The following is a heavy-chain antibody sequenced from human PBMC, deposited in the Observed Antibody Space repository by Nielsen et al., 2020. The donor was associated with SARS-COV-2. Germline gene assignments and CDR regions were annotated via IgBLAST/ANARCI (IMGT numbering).Heavy chain of an antibody. Sequence: GGSLRLSCAASGFIVTNNYMSWVRQAPGKGLEWVSTIYSGGDTNYADSVKGRFTISRHKSKNTLYLQMNSLRPEDTAVYYCATGIEVAGMVWDYWGQGALVTVSS. J-gene: IGHJ4*02. V-gene: IGHV3-53*04. CDR3: ATGIEVAGMVWDY. D-gene: IGHD6-19*01. CDR2: IYSGGDT. CDR1: GFIVTNNY.